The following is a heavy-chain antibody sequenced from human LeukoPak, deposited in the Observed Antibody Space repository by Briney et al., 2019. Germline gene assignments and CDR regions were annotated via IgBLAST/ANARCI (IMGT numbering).Heavy chain of an antibody. Sequence: GRSLRLSCAASGFTSSSYGMHWVRQAPGKGLEWVAVISYDGGNKYYADSVKGRFAISRDNSKNTLYLQMNSLRAEDTAVYYCAKGTRYDLGYHDYWGQGTLVTVSS. CDR2: ISYDGGNK. CDR3: AKGTRYDLGYHDY. D-gene: IGHD3-3*01. V-gene: IGHV3-30*18. J-gene: IGHJ4*02. CDR1: GFTSSSYG.